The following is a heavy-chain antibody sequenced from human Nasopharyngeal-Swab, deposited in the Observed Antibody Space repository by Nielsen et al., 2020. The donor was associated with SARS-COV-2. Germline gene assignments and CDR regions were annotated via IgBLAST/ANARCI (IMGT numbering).Heavy chain of an antibody. CDR2: ISYDGSNK. Sequence: SLKISCAASGFTFSSYAMHWVRQAPGKGLEWVAVISYDGSNKYYADSVKGRFTISRDNSKNTLYLQMNSLRAEDTAVYYCARSFTYYYYMDVWGKGTTVTVSS. J-gene: IGHJ6*03. CDR1: GFTFSSYA. CDR3: ARSFTYYYYMDV. D-gene: IGHD3-16*01. V-gene: IGHV3-30-3*01.